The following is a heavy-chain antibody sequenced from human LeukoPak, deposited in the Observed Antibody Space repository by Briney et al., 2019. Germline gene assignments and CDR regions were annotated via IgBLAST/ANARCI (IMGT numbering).Heavy chain of an antibody. J-gene: IGHJ3*02. CDR2: VFHSGTT. D-gene: IGHD5-24*01. CDR1: GDSLTSHF. V-gene: IGHV4-59*08. CDR3: ARRMATVTDTFDI. Sequence: SETLSLTCNVSGDSLTSHFWSWIRQTPGKGLEWIGYVFHSGTTNYCPSLKSRVTISLDTSKKQFYLRLASVTGADSAVYYCARRMATVTDTFDIWGRGTMVSVSS.